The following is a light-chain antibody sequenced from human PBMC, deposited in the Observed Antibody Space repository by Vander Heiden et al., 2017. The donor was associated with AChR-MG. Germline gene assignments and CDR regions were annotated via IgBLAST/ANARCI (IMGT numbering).Light chain of an antibody. J-gene: IGLJ3*02. CDR1: RSNIGSNT. V-gene: IGLV1-44*01. CDR2: SSN. Sequence: QSGLTQPPSASGTPGQRVTISCSGSRSNIGSNTVNWYQQLPGTAPKLLMFSSNQRPSGVPDRFSGSKSGTSASLAISGLQSEDDADYYCASWDDSLNGPAFGGGTKLTVL. CDR3: ASWDDSLNGPA.